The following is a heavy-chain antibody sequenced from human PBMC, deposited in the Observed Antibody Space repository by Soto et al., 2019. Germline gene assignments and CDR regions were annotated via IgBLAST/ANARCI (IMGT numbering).Heavy chain of an antibody. CDR1: GDSVGSGDYY. D-gene: IGHD3-16*01. V-gene: IGHV4-61*08. J-gene: IGHJ5*02. CDR3: ARIPVDTYMIYWSDP. CDR2: VYFSGST. Sequence: SETLSLTCSVSGDSVGSGDYYWSWIRQPPGKGLEWIGHVYFSGSTNYIPSLKSRLTMSVDTAKNQFSLKLNSVTAADTAVYYCARIPVDTYMIYWSDPWGQGTQVTVSS.